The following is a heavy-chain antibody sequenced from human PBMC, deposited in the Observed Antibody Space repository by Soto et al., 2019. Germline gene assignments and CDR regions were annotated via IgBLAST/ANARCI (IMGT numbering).Heavy chain of an antibody. Sequence: GGSLRLSCAASGFTFSSYAMHWVRQAPGKGLEYVSAISSNGGSTYYANSVKGRFTISRDNSKNTLYLQMGSLRAEDMAVYYCVRAGTGDYYYYMDVWGKGTTVTVSS. D-gene: IGHD1-1*01. CDR3: VRAGTGDYYYYMDV. V-gene: IGHV3-64*01. J-gene: IGHJ6*03. CDR1: GFTFSSYA. CDR2: ISSNGGST.